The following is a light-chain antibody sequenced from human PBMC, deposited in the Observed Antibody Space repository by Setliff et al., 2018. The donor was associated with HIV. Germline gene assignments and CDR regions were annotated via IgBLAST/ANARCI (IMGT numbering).Light chain of an antibody. CDR1: SSDVGGYNY. V-gene: IGLV2-23*02. J-gene: IGLJ1*01. CDR2: DVT. Sequence: QSALAQTAAVSGSPGQSITISCTGTSSDVGGYNYVSWYQQHPGKATKLMIYDVTKRPSGVSDRFSGSKSGNTASLTISGLQADDEADYYCCSDAGSIVPPFGTGTKVTVL. CDR3: CSDAGSIVPP.